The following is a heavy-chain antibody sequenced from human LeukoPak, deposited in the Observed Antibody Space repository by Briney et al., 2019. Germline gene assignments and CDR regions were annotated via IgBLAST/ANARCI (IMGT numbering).Heavy chain of an antibody. Sequence: PSETLSLTCTVSGGSISSYYRSWIRQPPGKGLEWIGYIYYSGSTNYNPSLKSRVTISVDTSKNQFSLKLSSVTAADTAVYYCARGYITVTTDWFDPWGQGTLVTVSS. J-gene: IGHJ5*02. CDR2: IYYSGST. CDR3: ARGYITVTTDWFDP. D-gene: IGHD4-17*01. CDR1: GGSISSYY. V-gene: IGHV4-59*01.